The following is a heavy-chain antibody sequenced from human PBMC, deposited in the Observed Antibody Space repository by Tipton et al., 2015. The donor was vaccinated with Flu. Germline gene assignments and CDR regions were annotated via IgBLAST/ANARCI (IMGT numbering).Heavy chain of an antibody. CDR1: GYSISSGYY. J-gene: IGHJ4*02. D-gene: IGHD6-13*01. CDR3: ARGIYISSSWYVGRGDPNKNDY. Sequence: TLSLTCIVSGYSISSGYYWGWIRQPPGKGLEWIGSIYHTGSTYYNPSLKGRVTISVDTSKNQFSLKLSSVTAADTAVYYCARGIYISSSWYVGRGDPNKNDYWGQGTLVTVSS. CDR2: IYHTGST. V-gene: IGHV4-38-2*02.